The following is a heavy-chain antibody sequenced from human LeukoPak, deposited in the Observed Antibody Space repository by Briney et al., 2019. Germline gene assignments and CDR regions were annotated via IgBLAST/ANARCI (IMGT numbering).Heavy chain of an antibody. CDR3: AREIGKKQLPRTRTPYNWFDP. V-gene: IGHV4-61*01. J-gene: IGHJ5*02. CDR1: GGSISSSPYY. CDR2: IYYSGST. Sequence: PSETLSLTCTVSGGSISSSPYYWGWIRQPPGKGLEWIGYIYYSGSTNYNPSLKSRVTISVDTSKNQFSLKLSSVTAADTAVYYCAREIGKKQLPRTRTPYNWFDPWGQGTLVTVSS. D-gene: IGHD6-13*01.